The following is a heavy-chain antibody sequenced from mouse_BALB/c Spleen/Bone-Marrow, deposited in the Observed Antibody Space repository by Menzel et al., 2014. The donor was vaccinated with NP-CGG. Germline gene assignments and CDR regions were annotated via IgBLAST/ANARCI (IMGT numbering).Heavy chain of an antibody. V-gene: IGHV1S137*01. CDR3: ARESIYYYGSTLDY. CDR2: IGTYYGDA. D-gene: IGHD1-1*01. J-gene: IGHJ2*01. CDR1: GYTFTDYA. Sequence: QVQLQQSGAELVRPGVSVKISCKGSGYTFTDYAMHWVKQSHAKSLEWIGVIGTYYGDASYNQKFKGKATTTVDKSSSTAYMELARLTSEDSAIYYCARESIYYYGSTLDYWGQGTTLTVSS.